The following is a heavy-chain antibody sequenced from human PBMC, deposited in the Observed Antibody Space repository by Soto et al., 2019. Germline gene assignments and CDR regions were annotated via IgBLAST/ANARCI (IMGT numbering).Heavy chain of an antibody. D-gene: IGHD6-19*01. J-gene: IGHJ4*02. CDR2: IYYSGST. CDR3: ARDSTGSGWPVRYFDY. V-gene: IGHV4-39*02. CDR1: GGSISSSSYY. Sequence: SETLSLTCTVSGGSISSSSYYWGWIRQPPGKGLEWIGSIYYSGSTYYNPSLKSRVTISVDMSKNQFSLKLSSVTAADTAVYYCARDSTGSGWPVRYFDYWGQGTLVTVSS.